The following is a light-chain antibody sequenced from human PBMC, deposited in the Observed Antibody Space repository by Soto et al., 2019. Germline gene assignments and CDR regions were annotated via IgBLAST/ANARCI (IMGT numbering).Light chain of an antibody. Sequence: DIQMTQSPSTLSASVGDRVTITCRASQSISSWLAWYQQKPGKAPKLLIYKASSLESGVPSRFSGSGSGTELTLTIISLHPAAFATCYRQHYNSSWTFGQGTKVEIK. CDR3: QHYNSSWT. CDR1: QSISSW. CDR2: KAS. V-gene: IGKV1-5*03. J-gene: IGKJ1*01.